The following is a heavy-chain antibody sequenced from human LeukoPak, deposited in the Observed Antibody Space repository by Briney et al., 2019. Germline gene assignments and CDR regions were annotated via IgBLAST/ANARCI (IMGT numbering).Heavy chain of an antibody. Sequence: ASVKVSCKASGYTLTGYYMHWVRRAPGQGLEWMGWINPNSGGTNYAQKFQGRVTMTRDTSISTAYMELSRLRSDDTAVYYCARASGGSSWYRGWGQGTLVTVSS. J-gene: IGHJ4*02. CDR1: GYTLTGYY. CDR2: INPNSGGT. CDR3: ARASGGSSWYRG. D-gene: IGHD6-13*01. V-gene: IGHV1-2*02.